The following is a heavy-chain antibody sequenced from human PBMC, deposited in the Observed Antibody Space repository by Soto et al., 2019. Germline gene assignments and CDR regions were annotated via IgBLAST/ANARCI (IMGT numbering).Heavy chain of an antibody. Sequence: QVQLVESGGGVVQPGRSLRLSCAASGFTFSSYAMHWVRQAPGKGLEWVAVISYDGSNKYYADSVKGRFTISRDNSKNTLYLQMNSLRAEDTAVYYCARGGAAGYFDYWGQGTRVTVSS. D-gene: IGHD6-13*01. CDR3: ARGGAAGYFDY. CDR1: GFTFSSYA. CDR2: ISYDGSNK. V-gene: IGHV3-30-3*01. J-gene: IGHJ4*02.